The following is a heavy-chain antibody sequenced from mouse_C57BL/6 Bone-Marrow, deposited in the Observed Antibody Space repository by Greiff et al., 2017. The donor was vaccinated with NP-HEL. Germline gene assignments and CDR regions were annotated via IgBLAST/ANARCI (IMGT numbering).Heavy chain of an antibody. V-gene: IGHV3-6*01. CDR2: ISYDGSN. Sequence: EVKLMESGPGLVKPSQSLSLTCSVTGYSITSGYYWNWIRQFPGNKLEWMGYISYDGSNNYNPSLKNRISITRDTSKNQFFLKVNSVTTEDTATYYGARGGYGSSGHFDYWGQGTTLTVSS. J-gene: IGHJ2*01. CDR3: ARGGYGSSGHFDY. CDR1: GYSITSGYY. D-gene: IGHD1-1*01.